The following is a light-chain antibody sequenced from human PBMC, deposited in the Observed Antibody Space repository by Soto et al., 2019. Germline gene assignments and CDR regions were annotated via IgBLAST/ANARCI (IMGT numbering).Light chain of an antibody. CDR2: GAS. Sequence: DIRITQSPPTLSASVGDRVTITCRASQSIRHYLAWYQQMPGKAPKLLIYGASTLQSGVPSRFSGSGSGTEFTLTISSLQPDDFGTYFCQHHNSYSQTFGQGTKV. CDR3: QHHNSYSQT. J-gene: IGKJ1*01. CDR1: QSIRHY. V-gene: IGKV1-5*01.